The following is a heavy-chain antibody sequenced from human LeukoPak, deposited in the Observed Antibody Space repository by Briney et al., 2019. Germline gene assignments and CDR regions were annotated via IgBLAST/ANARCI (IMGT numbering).Heavy chain of an antibody. V-gene: IGHV1-2*02. Sequence: ASVKVSCKASGYTFTGYYMHWVRQAPGQGLEWMGWINPNSGGTNYAQKFQGRVTMTRDTSISTAYMELSRLRSEDTAVYYCARGRVGYYDSSGYYPFDYWGQGTLVTVSS. CDR1: GYTFTGYY. J-gene: IGHJ4*02. CDR3: ARGRVGYYDSSGYYPFDY. D-gene: IGHD3-22*01. CDR2: INPNSGGT.